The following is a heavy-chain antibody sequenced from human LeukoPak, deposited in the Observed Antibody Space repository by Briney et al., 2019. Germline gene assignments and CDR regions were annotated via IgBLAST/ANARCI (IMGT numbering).Heavy chain of an antibody. CDR2: IISDGSIT. J-gene: IGHJ4*02. V-gene: IGHV3-74*01. CDR1: GFTFSSYS. Sequence: GGSLRLSCAASGFTFSSYSMNWVRQAPGKGLVWVSSIISDGSITTYADSVKGRFTISRDNAKNALYLQMNSLGAEDTAMYYCTRDRNGLAYWGQGTLVTVSS. D-gene: IGHD2-8*01. CDR3: TRDRNGLAY.